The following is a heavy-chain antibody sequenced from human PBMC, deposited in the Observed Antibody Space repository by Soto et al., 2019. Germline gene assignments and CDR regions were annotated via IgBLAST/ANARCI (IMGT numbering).Heavy chain of an antibody. D-gene: IGHD4-17*01. Sequence: GGSLRLSCAASGFTFSSYSMNWVRQAPGKGLEWVSSISSSSSYIYYADSVKGRFTISRDNAKNSLYLQMNSLRAEDTAVYYCARVATVTKVFDYWGQGTLVTVSS. CDR3: ARVATVTKVFDY. J-gene: IGHJ4*02. CDR2: ISSSSSYI. V-gene: IGHV3-21*01. CDR1: GFTFSSYS.